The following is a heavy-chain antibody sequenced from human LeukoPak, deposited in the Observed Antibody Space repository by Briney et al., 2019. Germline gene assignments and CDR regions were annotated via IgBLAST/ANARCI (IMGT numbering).Heavy chain of an antibody. Sequence: GESLKISCKGSGYSFTSYWIGWVRQMPGKGLEWMGIIYPGDSDTRYSPSFQGQVTISADKSISTAYLQRSSLKASDTAMYYCATSRGIMITFGGVIGDAFDIWGQGTMVTVSS. CDR1: GYSFTSYW. CDR2: IYPGDSDT. V-gene: IGHV5-51*01. CDR3: ATSRGIMITFGGVIGDAFDI. D-gene: IGHD3-16*02. J-gene: IGHJ3*02.